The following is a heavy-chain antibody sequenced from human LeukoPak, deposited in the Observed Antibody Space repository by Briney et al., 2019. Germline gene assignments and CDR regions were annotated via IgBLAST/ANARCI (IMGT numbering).Heavy chain of an antibody. J-gene: IGHJ6*03. D-gene: IGHD5/OR15-5a*01. V-gene: IGHV4-39*01. CDR3: ARHRSTKGRYYYYMDV. CDR2: IYYSGST. Sequence: SETLSLTCTVSGGSISSSSYYWGWIRQPPGKGLEWIGNIYYSGSTYCNPSLKSRVTISVDTSKNQFSLKLSAVTAADTAVYYCARHRSTKGRYYYYMDVWGKGTTVTISS. CDR1: GGSISSSSYY.